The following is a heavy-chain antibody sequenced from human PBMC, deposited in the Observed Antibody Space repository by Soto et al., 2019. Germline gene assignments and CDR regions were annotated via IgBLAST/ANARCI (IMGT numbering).Heavy chain of an antibody. J-gene: IGHJ6*02. V-gene: IGHV1-69*12. CDR3: RHYFYGMDV. CDR1: GGIFSSYA. Sequence: QVQLVQSGAEVKRPGSSVKVSCKASGGIFSSYAVTWVRQAPGQGLEWMGGIIPIVATVNYAQKFQGRVTITADESTSTAYMELSSLRSEDTAVYYCRHYFYGMDVGGQGTTVTVSS. CDR2: IIPIVATV.